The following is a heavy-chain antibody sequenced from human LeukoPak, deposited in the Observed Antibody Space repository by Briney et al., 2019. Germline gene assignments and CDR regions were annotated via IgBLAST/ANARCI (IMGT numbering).Heavy chain of an antibody. CDR2: IKQDGIET. J-gene: IGHJ4*02. CDR1: GFTFSNYW. CDR3: ARDYGVLTGYYAGTYSFDY. V-gene: IGHV3-7*01. D-gene: IGHD3-9*01. Sequence: GGSLRLSCAASGFTFSNYWMTWVRQAPGKGLEWVANIKQDGIETYYVDSVKGRFTIFRDNAKNALYLLMNSLRAEDTAMYYCARDYGVLTGYYAGTYSFDYWGQGTLVTVSA.